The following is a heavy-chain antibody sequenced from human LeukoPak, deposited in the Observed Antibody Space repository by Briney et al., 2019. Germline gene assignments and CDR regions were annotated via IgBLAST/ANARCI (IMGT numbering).Heavy chain of an antibody. CDR3: ARVSYILTGYYPPDY. CDR1: GFTFSSYA. Sequence: GGSLRLSCAASGFTFSSYAMHWVRQAPAKGLEWVAVISYDGSNKYYADSVKGRFTISRDNSKNTLYLQMNSLRAEDTAVYYCARVSYILTGYYPPDYWGQGTLVTVSS. D-gene: IGHD3-9*01. V-gene: IGHV3-30-3*01. CDR2: ISYDGSNK. J-gene: IGHJ4*02.